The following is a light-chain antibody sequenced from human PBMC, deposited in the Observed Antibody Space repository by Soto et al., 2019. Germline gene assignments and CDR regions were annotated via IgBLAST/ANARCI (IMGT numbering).Light chain of an antibody. CDR1: QSVSSN. CDR2: DAS. V-gene: IGKV3-15*01. Sequence: EIVMTQSPATLSVSPGESATLSCRASQSVSSNLAWHQQKPGQAPRILMYDASTRATGISARFSGSGSGTEFTLTISSLQSEDFAVYYCQQYHNWRITVGQGTRLEIK. J-gene: IGKJ5*01. CDR3: QQYHNWRIT.